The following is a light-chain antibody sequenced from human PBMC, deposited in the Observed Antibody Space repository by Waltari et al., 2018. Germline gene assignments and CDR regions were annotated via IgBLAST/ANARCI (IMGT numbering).Light chain of an antibody. Sequence: EIVLTQSPGTLSFSPGERATLPCRASQTISGSWLTWYQQKTGQAPRLVIYGASIRSTAIPDRFSVSGSVTDFTLTISRLEPEDFAVYYCQQYDGSSVTFGGGTKVEIK. CDR1: QTISGSW. CDR3: QQYDGSSVT. CDR2: GAS. V-gene: IGKV3-20*01. J-gene: IGKJ4*01.